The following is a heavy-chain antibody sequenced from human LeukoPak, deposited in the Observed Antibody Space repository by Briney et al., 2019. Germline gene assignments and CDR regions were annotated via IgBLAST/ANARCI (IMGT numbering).Heavy chain of an antibody. V-gene: IGHV3-30*02. D-gene: IGHD4-23*01. CDR1: GFTFSSYG. J-gene: IGHJ4*02. Sequence: PGGSLRLSCAASGFTFSSYGMHWVRQAPGKGLEWVAFIRYDGSNKYYADSVKGRFTISRDNSKNTLYLQMNSLRAEDTAVYYCAKAHSSYHGGLFDYWGQGTLVTVSS. CDR2: IRYDGSNK. CDR3: AKAHSSYHGGLFDY.